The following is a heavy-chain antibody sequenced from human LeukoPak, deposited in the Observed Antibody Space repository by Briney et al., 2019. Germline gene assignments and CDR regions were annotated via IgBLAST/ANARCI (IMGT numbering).Heavy chain of an antibody. CDR2: IYYSGST. CDR1: GGSISSYY. CDR3: ARDRPYCSSTSCLNDAFDI. J-gene: IGHJ3*02. D-gene: IGHD2-2*01. V-gene: IGHV4-59*01. Sequence: SETLSLTCTVSGGSISSYYWSWIRQPPGKGLERIGYIYYSGSTNYNPSLKSRVTISVDTSKNQFSLKLSSVTAADTAVYYCARDRPYCSSTSCLNDAFDIWGQGTMVTVSS.